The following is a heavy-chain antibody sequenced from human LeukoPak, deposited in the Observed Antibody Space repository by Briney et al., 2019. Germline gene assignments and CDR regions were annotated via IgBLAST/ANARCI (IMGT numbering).Heavy chain of an antibody. Sequence: GASVKVSCKVSGYTFTSYYMHWVRQAPGHGLEWMGIINPSGGSTSYAQKFQGRVTMTRNTSTSTVYMELSSLRSEDTAVYYCASYSGSYSALDYWGQGTLVTVSS. V-gene: IGHV1-46*01. D-gene: IGHD1-26*01. CDR2: INPSGGST. CDR3: ASYSGSYSALDY. CDR1: GYTFTSYY. J-gene: IGHJ4*02.